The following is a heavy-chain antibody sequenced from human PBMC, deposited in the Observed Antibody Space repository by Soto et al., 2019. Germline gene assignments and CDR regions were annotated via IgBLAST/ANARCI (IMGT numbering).Heavy chain of an antibody. J-gene: IGHJ4*02. CDR3: AKVAAEVPADF. Sequence: EVQLLESGGGVVQPGGSLRLSCAASGFTFSNYAMSWVRQAPGKGLEWVSTISGSGGSTFYADSVKGRFTISRDRSKNTLYLQMNSLRAEDTAVYYCAKVAAEVPADFWGQGTLVTVSS. V-gene: IGHV3-23*01. CDR1: GFTFSNYA. CDR2: ISGSGGST.